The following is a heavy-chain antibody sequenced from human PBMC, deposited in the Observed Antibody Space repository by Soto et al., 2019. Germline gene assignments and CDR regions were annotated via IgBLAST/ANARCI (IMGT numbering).Heavy chain of an antibody. D-gene: IGHD4-17*01. V-gene: IGHV3-23*01. Sequence: GGSLRLSCAASGFIFNNYAMSWVRQAPGKGLEWVSGISASGSRTFYADSVKGRFTVSRDFSKNTLSLRMDSLRAEDTAVYFCGKDPNGDYVGGFEFWGPGTMVTVSS. CDR3: GKDPNGDYVGGFEF. CDR1: GFIFNNYA. J-gene: IGHJ3*01. CDR2: ISASGSRT.